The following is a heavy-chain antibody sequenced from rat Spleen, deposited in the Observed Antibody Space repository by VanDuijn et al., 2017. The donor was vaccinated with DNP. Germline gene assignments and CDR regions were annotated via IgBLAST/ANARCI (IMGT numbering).Heavy chain of an antibody. CDR1: GFPFRSSW. Sequence: EVQLVYIWGGLVQPGRSLNVSCVASGFPFRSSWMYWLRQAPGQGLAWVASLDTDGAPPSYLASVKGRFTISRENAENTVYLQMNSLRFDDTATYYCARHEDYSASFDYWGQGVMVTVSS. D-gene: IGHD1-1*01. V-gene: IGHV5-58*01. CDR3: ARHEDYSASFDY. J-gene: IGHJ2*01. CDR2: LDTDGAPP.